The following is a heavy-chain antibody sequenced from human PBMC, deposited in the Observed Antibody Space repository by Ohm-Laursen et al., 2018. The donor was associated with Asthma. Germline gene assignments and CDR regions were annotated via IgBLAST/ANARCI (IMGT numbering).Heavy chain of an antibody. J-gene: IGHJ6*02. CDR3: AKGSGVTWDVYYYVMDV. Sequence: SLRLSCAASGFTFSSYSMSWVRQAPGKGLEWVSAISGSGGSTYYADSVKGRFTISRDNSKNTLYLQMNSLRAEDTAVYYCAKGSGVTWDVYYYVMDVWGQGTTVTVSS. CDR1: GFTFSSYS. V-gene: IGHV3-23*01. D-gene: IGHD2-15*01. CDR2: ISGSGGST.